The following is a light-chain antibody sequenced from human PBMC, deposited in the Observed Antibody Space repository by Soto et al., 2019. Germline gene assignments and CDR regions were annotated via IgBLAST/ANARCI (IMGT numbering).Light chain of an antibody. CDR2: SNN. CDR1: SSDIGNNI. CDR3: AAWNDTLNGHNYV. J-gene: IGLJ1*01. Sequence: QAVVTQPPSASGTPGQRVTISCSGGSSDIGNNIVNWYQQRPGTAPKLLIQSNNQRPSGVPDRFSGSKSGTSASLAISGLQSEDEADYYCAAWNDTLNGHNYVFGTGTKLTVL. V-gene: IGLV1-44*01.